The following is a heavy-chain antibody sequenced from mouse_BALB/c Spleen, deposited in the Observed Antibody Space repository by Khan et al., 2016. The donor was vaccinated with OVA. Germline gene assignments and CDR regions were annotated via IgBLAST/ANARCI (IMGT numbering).Heavy chain of an antibody. Sequence: EVELVESGGDLVKPGGSLKLSCAASGFTFSSSGMSWVRQTPDKRLEWVAAISSGGSYTYYPDSLKGRFTISRDNAKNTLYLQMSSLKSEDTAMYCCARQPGYYEGAAMDYWGQGTSVTVSS. D-gene: IGHD2-3*01. V-gene: IGHV5-6*01. CDR3: ARQPGYYEGAAMDY. CDR1: GFTFSSSG. CDR2: ISSGGSYT. J-gene: IGHJ4*01.